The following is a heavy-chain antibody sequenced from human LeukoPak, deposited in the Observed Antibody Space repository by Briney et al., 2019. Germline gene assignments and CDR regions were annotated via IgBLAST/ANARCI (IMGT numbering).Heavy chain of an antibody. CDR3: AKSGRRAAAGRGIGAFDI. CDR2: ISSSSSYI. CDR1: GFTFSSYS. J-gene: IGHJ3*02. D-gene: IGHD6-13*01. Sequence: PGGSLRLSCAASGFTFSSYSMNWVRQAPGKGLEWVSSISSSSSYIYYADSVKGRFTISRDNAKNSLYLQMNSLRAEDTAVYYCAKSGRRAAAGRGIGAFDIWGQGTMVTVSS. V-gene: IGHV3-21*04.